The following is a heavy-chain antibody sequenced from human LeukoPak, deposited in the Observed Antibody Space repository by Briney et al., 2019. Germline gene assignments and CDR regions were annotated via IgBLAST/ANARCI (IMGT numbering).Heavy chain of an antibody. CDR1: GFTFSFYW. CDR3: ARDPPG. Sequence: PGGSLRPSCAASGFTFSFYWMTWVRQAPGKGLEWVANIKEDGSEKNYVDSVKGRFTISRDNAKNSLYLQVNSLRAEDTAVYYCARDPPGWGQGTLVTVSS. J-gene: IGHJ4*02. V-gene: IGHV3-7*01. CDR2: IKEDGSEK.